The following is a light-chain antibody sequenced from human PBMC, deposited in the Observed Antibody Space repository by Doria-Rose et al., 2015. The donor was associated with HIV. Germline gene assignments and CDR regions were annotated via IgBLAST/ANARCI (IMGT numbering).Light chain of an antibody. CDR2: DGS. Sequence: DIAMTQSSGNLSLSPGERATLSCRASQSFSSTYLAWYQQKPGQAPSLLIYDGSTRATGIPDRFSASGSVTDFTLTINRLEPEDFALYYCHQYGTSWTFGQGTKVEI. J-gene: IGKJ1*01. V-gene: IGKV3-20*01. CDR3: HQYGTSWT. CDR1: QSFSSTY.